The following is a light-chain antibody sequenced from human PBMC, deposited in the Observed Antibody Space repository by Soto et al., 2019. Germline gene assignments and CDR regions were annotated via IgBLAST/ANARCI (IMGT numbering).Light chain of an antibody. V-gene: IGLV1-51*01. CDR2: DNN. CDR1: SSNIGKNY. CDR3: GAWDSSLSAGV. Sequence: QSVLTQPPSVSAAPGQRVTISCSGSSSNIGKNYVSWYQHFPGTAPKLLIYDNNDRPSGIPDRFSGSKSGTSATLDITGLQTGDEADYYCGAWDSSLSAGVFGGGTKVTVL. J-gene: IGLJ3*02.